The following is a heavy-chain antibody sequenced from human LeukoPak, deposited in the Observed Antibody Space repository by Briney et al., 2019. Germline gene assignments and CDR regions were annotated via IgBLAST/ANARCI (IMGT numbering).Heavy chain of an antibody. D-gene: IGHD3-22*01. CDR3: ARDPYYYDSSGYHNWSDP. J-gene: IGHJ5*02. CDR2: IIPILGIA. CDR1: GGTFSSYT. V-gene: IGHV1-69*04. Sequence: SVKVSCKASGGTFSSYTISWVRQAPGQGLEWMGRIIPILGIANYAQKFQGRVTITADKSTSTAYMELSSLRSEDTAVYYCARDPYYYDSSGYHNWSDPWGQGTLVTVSS.